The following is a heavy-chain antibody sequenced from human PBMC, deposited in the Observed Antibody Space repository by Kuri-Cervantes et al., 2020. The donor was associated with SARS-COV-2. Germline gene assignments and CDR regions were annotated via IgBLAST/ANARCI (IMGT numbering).Heavy chain of an antibody. D-gene: IGHD1-26*01. J-gene: IGHJ4*02. CDR2: ISSNGGST. Sequence: GGSLRLSCSASGFTFSSYAMHWVRQAPGKGLEYVSAISSNGGSTYYADSVKGRFTISRDNAKNSLYLQMNSLRAEDTAVYYCASQGAVYWGQGTLVTVSS. CDR1: GFTFSSYA. V-gene: IGHV3-64*04. CDR3: ASQGAVY.